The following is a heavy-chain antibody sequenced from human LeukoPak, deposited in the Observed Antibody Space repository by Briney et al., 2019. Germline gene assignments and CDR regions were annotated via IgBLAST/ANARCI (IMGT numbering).Heavy chain of an antibody. J-gene: IGHJ4*02. CDR2: ISSSSSYT. D-gene: IGHD1-7*01. CDR1: GFTFSGYY. V-gene: IGHV3-11*06. Sequence: GGSLRLSCAASGFTFSGYYMSWIRQAPGKGLEWVSYISSSSSYTNYADSVKGRFTISRDNAKNSLYLQMNSLRAEDTAVYYCARDSSLELKDFDYWGQGTLVTVSS. CDR3: ARDSSLELKDFDY.